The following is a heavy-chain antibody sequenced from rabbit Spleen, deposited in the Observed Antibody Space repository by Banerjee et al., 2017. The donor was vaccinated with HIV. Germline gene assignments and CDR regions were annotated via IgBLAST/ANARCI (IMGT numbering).Heavy chain of an antibody. V-gene: IGHV1S45*01. D-gene: IGHD1-1*01. CDR2: INTATGKA. J-gene: IGHJ2*01. Sequence: QEQLEESGGGLVKPEGSLTLTCKASGFSFSDRDVMCWVRQAPGKGLEWIACINTATGKAVYASWAKGRFTISKTSSTTVTLQMTSLTAAGTATYFCARNYVNAFDPWGPGTLVTVS. CDR3: ARNYVNAFDP. CDR1: GFSFSDRDV.